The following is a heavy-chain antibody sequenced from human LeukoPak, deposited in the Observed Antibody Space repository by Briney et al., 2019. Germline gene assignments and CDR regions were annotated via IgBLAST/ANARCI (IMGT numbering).Heavy chain of an antibody. V-gene: IGHV3-48*01. Sequence: AGSLRLSCAASGFTISGYSMNWVRQAPGKGLEWVSYITSSSSAIYYADSVKGRFTISRGNAKNSLYLQMNSLRAEDTAVYYCARVRGSYHFDYWGQGTLVTVSS. D-gene: IGHD1-26*01. CDR1: GFTISGYS. CDR3: ARVRGSYHFDY. CDR2: ITSSSSAI. J-gene: IGHJ4*02.